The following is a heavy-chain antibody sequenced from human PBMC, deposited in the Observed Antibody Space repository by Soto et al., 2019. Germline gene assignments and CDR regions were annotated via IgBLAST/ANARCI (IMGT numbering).Heavy chain of an antibody. CDR1: GESFSDYY. J-gene: IGHJ5*02. CDR3: ARGRRRYYGSGSYYMQPSLDP. Sequence: QVQLQQWGAGLLKPSETLSLTCAVYGESFSDYYWTWIRQPPGKGLEWIGEMNHSGRSNYTPSLKSRVAISVDTSKNQFSLNLRSVTAADTAVYYCARGRRRYYGSGSYYMQPSLDPWSQGILFTVSS. CDR2: MNHSGRS. V-gene: IGHV4-34*01. D-gene: IGHD3-10*01.